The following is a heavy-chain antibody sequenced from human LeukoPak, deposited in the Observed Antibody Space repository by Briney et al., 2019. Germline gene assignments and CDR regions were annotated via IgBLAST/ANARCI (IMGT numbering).Heavy chain of an antibody. CDR3: AKAGPSGDYGDYPQPVYYYYYGMDV. Sequence: PGGSLRLSCAASGFTFSSYSMNWVRQAPGKGLEWVSYISSSSSAIYYADSVKGRFTISRDNAKNSLYLQMNSLRAEDTAVYYCAKAGPSGDYGDYPQPVYYYYYGMDVWGQGTTVTVSS. CDR2: ISSSSSAI. CDR1: GFTFSSYS. J-gene: IGHJ6*02. D-gene: IGHD4-17*01. V-gene: IGHV3-48*01.